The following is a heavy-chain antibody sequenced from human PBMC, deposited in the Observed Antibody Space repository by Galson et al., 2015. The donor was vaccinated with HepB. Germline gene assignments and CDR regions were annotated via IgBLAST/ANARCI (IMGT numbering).Heavy chain of an antibody. D-gene: IGHD3-22*01. CDR2: TYYRSKWYN. CDR3: ARDQDYDSSGYYDAFDI. V-gene: IGHV6-1*01. Sequence: CAISGDSVSSNCAAWNWIRQSPSRGLEWLGRTYYRSKWYNDYAVSVKSRITINPDTSKNSLYLQMNSLRAEDTAVYYCARDQDYDSSGYYDAFDIWGQGTMVTVSS. J-gene: IGHJ3*02. CDR1: GDSVSSNCAA.